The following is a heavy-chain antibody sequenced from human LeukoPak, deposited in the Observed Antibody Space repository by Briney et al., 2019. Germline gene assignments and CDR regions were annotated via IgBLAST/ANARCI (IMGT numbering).Heavy chain of an antibody. V-gene: IGHV3-23*01. CDR2: ITGGGSNT. CDR1: GFTFSSYA. CDR3: AKLGAYQLRYFDY. Sequence: RGSLRLSCAASGFTFSSYAMSWVRQAPGEGLEWVSVITGGGSNTDYADSVKGRFTISRDNSKNTLYLQMNSLRAEDTAVYYCAKLGAYQLRYFDYWGQGTLVTVSS. D-gene: IGHD2-2*01. J-gene: IGHJ4*02.